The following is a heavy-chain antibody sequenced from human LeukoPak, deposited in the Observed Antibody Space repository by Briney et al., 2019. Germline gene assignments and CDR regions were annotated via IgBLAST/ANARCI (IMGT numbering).Heavy chain of an antibody. CDR2: IKSKTDGGAT. CDR1: GFTFSNAW. V-gene: IGHV3-15*01. CDR3: TTDLRDGYESSR. Sequence: GGSLRLSCAASGFTFSNAWMSWVRQAPGKGLEWVGRIKSKTDGGATDYAAPVKGRFTISRDDSKNTLYLQMNSLKTEDTAVYYCTTDLRDGYESSRGGQGTLVTVSS. D-gene: IGHD5-12*01. J-gene: IGHJ4*02.